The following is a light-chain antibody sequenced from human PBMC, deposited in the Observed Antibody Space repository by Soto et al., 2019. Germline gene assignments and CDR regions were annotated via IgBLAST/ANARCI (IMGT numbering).Light chain of an antibody. Sequence: EIVLTQSPGTLSLSPGERATLSCRASQTVSSNYLAWYQQIPGQAPRLLIYGASNRATGIPDRFSGSGSRTDFTLTISRLEPEDFAVYYCQQYSNSPPRYTFGQGTQLEIK. CDR2: GAS. CDR1: QTVSSNY. J-gene: IGKJ2*01. CDR3: QQYSNSPPRYT. V-gene: IGKV3-20*01.